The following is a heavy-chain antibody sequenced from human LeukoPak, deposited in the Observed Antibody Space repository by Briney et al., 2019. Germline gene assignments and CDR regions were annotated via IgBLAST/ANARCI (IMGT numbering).Heavy chain of an antibody. J-gene: IGHJ4*02. Sequence: ASVKVSCKASGYTFTGYYMHWVRQAPGQGLEWMGWINPNSGGTNYAQKFQGRVTMTRDTSIGTAYMELSRLRSDDTAVYYCARDREPITIFGVVITYFDYWGQGTLVTVSS. CDR3: ARDREPITIFGVVITYFDY. CDR2: INPNSGGT. D-gene: IGHD3-3*01. CDR1: GYTFTGYY. V-gene: IGHV1-2*02.